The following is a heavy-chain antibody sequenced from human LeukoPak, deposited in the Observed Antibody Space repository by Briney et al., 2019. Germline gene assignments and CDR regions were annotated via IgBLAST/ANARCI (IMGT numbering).Heavy chain of an antibody. CDR2: ISSSSSYI. CDR3: ARGAMSGLRLDY. CDR1: GFTFSSYS. D-gene: IGHD3-10*01. J-gene: IGHJ4*02. V-gene: IGHV3-21*01. Sequence: GGSLRLSCAASGFTFSSYSMNWVRQAPGKGLEWVSSISSSSSYIYYADSVKGRFTISRDNAKSSLYLQMNSLRAEDTAVYYCARGAMSGLRLDYWGQGTLVTVSS.